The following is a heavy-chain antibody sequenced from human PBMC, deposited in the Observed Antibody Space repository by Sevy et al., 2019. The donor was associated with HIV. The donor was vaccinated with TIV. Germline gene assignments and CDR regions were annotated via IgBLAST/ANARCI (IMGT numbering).Heavy chain of an antibody. J-gene: IGHJ4*02. CDR3: ARGKVLFDY. CDR2: INNSSRFI. Sequence: GWSLRLSCAASGFTFSDYYMSWIRQAPGKGPEWVSYINNSSRFINYVDSVKGRFTISRDNAKNSLYLQMNSLRAGDTAVYYCARGKVLFDYWGQGTPVTVSS. CDR1: GFTFSDYY. V-gene: IGHV3-11*06.